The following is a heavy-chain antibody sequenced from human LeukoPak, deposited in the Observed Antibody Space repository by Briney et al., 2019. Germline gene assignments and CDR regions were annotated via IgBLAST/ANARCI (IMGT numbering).Heavy chain of an antibody. CDR3: ARDLDIVVVPASWFYP. D-gene: IGHD2-2*03. J-gene: IGHJ5*02. CDR2: ISGSGGST. Sequence: PGGSLRLSCAASGFTFSSYAMSWVRQAPGKGLEWVSAISGSGGSTYYGDSVKGRFTISRDNSKNTLYLQMNSLRAEDTAVYYCARDLDIVVVPASWFYPWGQGTLVTVSS. CDR1: GFTFSSYA. V-gene: IGHV3-23*01.